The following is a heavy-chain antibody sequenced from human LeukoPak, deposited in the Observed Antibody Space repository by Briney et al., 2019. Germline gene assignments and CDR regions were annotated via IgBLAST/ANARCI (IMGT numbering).Heavy chain of an antibody. CDR2: IRSKAYGGTT. CDR1: GFTFSSYA. V-gene: IGHV3-49*04. CDR3: TRDRSGYSSSSGYFDY. D-gene: IGHD6-6*01. J-gene: IGHJ4*02. Sequence: GGSLRLSCAASGFTFSSYAMSWVRQAPGKGLEWVGFIRSKAYGGTTEYAASVKGRFTISRDDSKSIAYLQMNSLKTEDTAVYYCTRDRSGYSSSSGYFDYWGQGTLVTVSS.